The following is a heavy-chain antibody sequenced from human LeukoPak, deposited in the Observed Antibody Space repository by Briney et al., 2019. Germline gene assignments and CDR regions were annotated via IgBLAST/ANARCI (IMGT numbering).Heavy chain of an antibody. CDR3: TKDPNGDYVGAFEP. J-gene: IGHJ5*02. CDR2: ITGGHYPT. CDR1: GFSFSSFA. Sequence: SGGSLRLSCAASGFSFSSFAMTWVRQAPGKGLEWVSSITGGHYPTYNTDSVKGRFTISRDNSKNTLYLQMNSLRADDTAVYYCTKDPNGDYVGAFEPWGREPWSPSPQ. D-gene: IGHD4-17*01. V-gene: IGHV3-23*01.